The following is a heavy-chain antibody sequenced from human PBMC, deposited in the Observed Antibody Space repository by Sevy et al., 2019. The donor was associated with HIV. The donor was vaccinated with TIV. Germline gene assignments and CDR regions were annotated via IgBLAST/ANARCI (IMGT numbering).Heavy chain of an antibody. CDR3: ARRSYDTNGYPQYFFDS. D-gene: IGHD3-22*01. CDR2: IYPDDSDT. J-gene: IGHJ4*02. CDR1: GYRFTSYW. Sequence: GESLKISCKASGYRFTSYWIGWVRQMPGKGLQWMGIIYPDDSDTRYSPSFKGQVIISADKSINTAYLQWSSLKASDTAMYFCARRSYDTNGYPQYFFDSWGQGTLVTVSS. V-gene: IGHV5-51*01.